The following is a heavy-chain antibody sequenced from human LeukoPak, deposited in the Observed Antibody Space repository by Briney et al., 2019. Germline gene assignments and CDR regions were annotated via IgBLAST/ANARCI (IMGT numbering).Heavy chain of an antibody. Sequence: SETLSLTCTVSGGSISSYYWSWIRQPPGKGLDWTGYIYYSGSTNYNPSLKSRVTISVDTSKNQFSLKLSSVTAADTAVYYCARESVAGSYYFDYWGQGTLVTVSS. CDR2: IYYSGST. CDR1: GGSISSYY. V-gene: IGHV4-59*01. CDR3: ARESVAGSYYFDY. J-gene: IGHJ4*02. D-gene: IGHD6-19*01.